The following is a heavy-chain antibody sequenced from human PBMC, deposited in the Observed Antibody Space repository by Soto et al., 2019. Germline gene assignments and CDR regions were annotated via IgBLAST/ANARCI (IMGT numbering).Heavy chain of an antibody. Sequence: PWGSLRLSCAASGFTFVDYYIILIRQSAFKWLEWVSYISSSGSTIYYADSVKGRFTISRDNAKNSLYLQMNSLRAEDTAVYYCARVDGYCSSTSCYRNYYYGMDVWGQGTTVTVSS. CDR1: GFTFVDYY. J-gene: IGHJ6*02. D-gene: IGHD2-2*02. CDR3: ARVDGYCSSTSCYRNYYYGMDV. V-gene: IGHV3-11*01. CDR2: ISSSGSTI.